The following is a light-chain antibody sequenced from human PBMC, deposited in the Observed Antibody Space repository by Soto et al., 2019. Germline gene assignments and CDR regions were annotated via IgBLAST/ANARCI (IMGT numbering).Light chain of an antibody. CDR3: SSYTGSTTL. Sequence: QSALTQPASVSGSPGQSSTISCTGTSSDIGGYNYVSWYQQHPGKAPKLMIYDVSYRPSGVSDRFSGSKSGDTASLTISGLQSEDEADYYCSSYTGSTTLFGGGTKVTVL. CDR1: SSDIGGYNY. CDR2: DVS. V-gene: IGLV2-14*01. J-gene: IGLJ2*01.